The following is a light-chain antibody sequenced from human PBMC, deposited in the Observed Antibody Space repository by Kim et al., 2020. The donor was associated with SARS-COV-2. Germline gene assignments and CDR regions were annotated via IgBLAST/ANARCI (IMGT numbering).Light chain of an antibody. CDR2: KDS. V-gene: IGLV3-27*01. J-gene: IGLJ2*01. CDR1: VLGKKY. CDR3: YSAADNNLGV. Sequence: SYELTQPSSVSVSPGQTARITCSGDVLGKKYARWFQQKPGQAPVLVIYKDSERPSGIPERFSGSSSGTTVTLTISGAQVEDEADYYCYSAADNNLGVFGGGTKLTVL.